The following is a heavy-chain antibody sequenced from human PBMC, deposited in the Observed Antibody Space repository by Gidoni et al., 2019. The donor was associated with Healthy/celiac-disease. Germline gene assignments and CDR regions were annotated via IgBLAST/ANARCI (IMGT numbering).Heavy chain of an antibody. J-gene: IGHJ4*02. CDR3: ARGCQRRAYSYGYFYYFDY. V-gene: IGHV4-34*01. CDR1: GGSFSGYY. CDR2: INHSGST. Sequence: QVQLQQWGAGLLKPSETLSLTCAVYGGSFSGYYWSWIRQPPGKGLEWIGEINHSGSTNYNPSLKSRVTISVDTSKNQFSLKLSSVTAADTAVYYCARGCQRRAYSYGYFYYFDYWGQGTLVTVSS. D-gene: IGHD5-18*01.